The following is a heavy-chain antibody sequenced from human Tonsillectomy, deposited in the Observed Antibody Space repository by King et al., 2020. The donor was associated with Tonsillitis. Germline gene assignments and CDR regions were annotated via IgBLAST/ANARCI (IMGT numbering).Heavy chain of an antibody. CDR2: ISWNSGSI. D-gene: IGHD3-22*01. CDR1: GFTFDDYA. CDR3: AKGIIPGDSSGYQPYDAFDI. J-gene: IGHJ3*02. Sequence: EVQLVESGGGLVQPGRSLRLSCAASGFTFDDYAMHWVRQAPGKGLEWVSGISWNSGSIGYADSVKGRFTISRDTAKNSLYLQMNSLRAEDTALYYCAKGIIPGDSSGYQPYDAFDIWGQGKMVTVSS. V-gene: IGHV3-9*01.